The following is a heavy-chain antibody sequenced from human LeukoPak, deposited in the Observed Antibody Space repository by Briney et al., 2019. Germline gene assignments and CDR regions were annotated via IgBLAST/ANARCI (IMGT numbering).Heavy chain of an antibody. CDR2: IYYSGST. V-gene: IGHV4-30-4*01. J-gene: IGHJ5*02. Sequence: SQTLSLTCTVSGGSISSGDYYWRWIRQPPGKGLEWIGYIYYSGSTYYNPSLKGRVTISVDTSKNQFSLRLSSVTAAATAVYYCARGEGSGSYYNGRPELTFGPWGQGTLVTVSS. D-gene: IGHD3-10*01. CDR3: ARGEGSGSYYNGRPELTFGP. CDR1: GGSISSGDYY.